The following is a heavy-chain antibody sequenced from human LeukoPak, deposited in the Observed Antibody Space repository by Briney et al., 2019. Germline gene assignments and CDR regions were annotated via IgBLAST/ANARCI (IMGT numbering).Heavy chain of an antibody. J-gene: IGHJ6*03. CDR2: ISSSCSYI. D-gene: IGHD5-18*01. CDR3: AREGYSYGWYYYYYYYMDV. Sequence: TPGGSLRLSCAASGFTFSSYSMNWVRQAPGKGLEWVSSISSSCSYIYYADSVKGRFTISRDNAKNSLYLQMNSLRAEDTAVYYCAREGYSYGWYYYYYYYMDVWGKGTTVTVSS. CDR1: GFTFSSYS. V-gene: IGHV3-21*01.